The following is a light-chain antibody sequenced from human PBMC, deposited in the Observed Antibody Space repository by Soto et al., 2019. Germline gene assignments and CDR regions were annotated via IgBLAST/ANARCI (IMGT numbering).Light chain of an antibody. CDR1: QSLLHSNGYNY. CDR3: MQALQTPPT. V-gene: IGKV2-28*01. CDR2: LGS. J-gene: IGKJ1*01. Sequence: DIVMTQSPLSLPVTPGEPASISCRSSQSLLHSNGYNYLDWYLQKPGQSPQLLIYLGSNRASGVPDRWSGSGSGTDFTLKITRVEAEDVGVYYCMQALQTPPTFGHGTKVEIK.